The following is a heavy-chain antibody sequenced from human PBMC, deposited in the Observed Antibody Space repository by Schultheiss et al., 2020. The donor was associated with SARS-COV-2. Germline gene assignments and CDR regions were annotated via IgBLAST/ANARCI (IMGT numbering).Heavy chain of an antibody. CDR3: AIYSGLYWGNAFDI. Sequence: SETLSLTCTVSGGSISSYYWSWIRQPPGKGLEWIGEINHSGSTNYNPSLKSRVTISVDTSKNQFSLKLSSVTAADTAVYYCAIYSGLYWGNAFDIWGQGTMVTVSS. V-gene: IGHV4-34*01. CDR2: INHSGST. CDR1: GGSISSYY. D-gene: IGHD1-26*01. J-gene: IGHJ3*02.